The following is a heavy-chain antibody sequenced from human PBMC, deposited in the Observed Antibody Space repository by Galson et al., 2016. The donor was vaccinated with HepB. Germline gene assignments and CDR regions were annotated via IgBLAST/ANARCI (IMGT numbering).Heavy chain of an antibody. D-gene: IGHD4/OR15-4a*01. Sequence: SLRLSCAASGFTFNTYAMSWVRQAPGKGLEWVSTISHTGGSTYYADSVKGRFTISRDNSKNTLYLQMNSLRAEDTAVYYCAKVSRRDYALPYFDYWGQGILVTVSS. V-gene: IGHV3-23*01. CDR1: GFTFNTYA. J-gene: IGHJ4*02. CDR2: ISHTGGST. CDR3: AKVSRRDYALPYFDY.